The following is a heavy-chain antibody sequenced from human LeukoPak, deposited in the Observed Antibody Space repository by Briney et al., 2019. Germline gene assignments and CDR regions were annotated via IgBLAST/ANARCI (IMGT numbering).Heavy chain of an antibody. V-gene: IGHV3-33*06. CDR2: IWSDGTNT. CDR1: GFTFSHYG. Sequence: GGSLRLSCAASGFTFSHYGMHWVRQAPGKGLEWVAVIWSDGTNTYYADSVKGRFTISRDDSQNTVFLQMNSLRAEDTAVYYCAKDAQRGFDHSNSLEYWGQGTLVTVSS. J-gene: IGHJ4*02. CDR3: AKDAQRGFDHSNSLEY. D-gene: IGHD4-11*01.